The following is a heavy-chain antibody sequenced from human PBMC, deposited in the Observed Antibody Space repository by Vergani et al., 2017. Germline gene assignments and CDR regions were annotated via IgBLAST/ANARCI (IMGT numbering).Heavy chain of an antibody. J-gene: IGHJ3*02. V-gene: IGHV4-39*01. Sequence: QLQLQESGPGLVKPSETLSLTCTVSGGSISSSSYYWGWIRQPPGKGLEWIGSIYYSGSTYYNPSLKSRVTISVDTSKNQFSLKLSFVTAADTAVYYCARQYYYDSSGYYYYDAFDIWGQGTMVTVSS. CDR3: ARQYYYDSSGYYYYDAFDI. D-gene: IGHD3-22*01. CDR2: IYYSGST. CDR1: GGSISSSSYY.